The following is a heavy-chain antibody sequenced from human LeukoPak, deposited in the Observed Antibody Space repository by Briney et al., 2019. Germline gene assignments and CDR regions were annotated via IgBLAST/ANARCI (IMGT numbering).Heavy chain of an antibody. Sequence: GGSLRLSCAASGFTFSSYSMNWVRQAPGKGLEWVSSISSSSSYIYYADSVKGRFTISRDNAKNSLYLQMNSLRAEDTALYYCARDPSSSWYWGFDYWGQGTLVTVSS. CDR3: ARDPSSSWYWGFDY. CDR1: GFTFSSYS. D-gene: IGHD6-13*01. J-gene: IGHJ4*02. CDR2: ISSSSSYI. V-gene: IGHV3-21*04.